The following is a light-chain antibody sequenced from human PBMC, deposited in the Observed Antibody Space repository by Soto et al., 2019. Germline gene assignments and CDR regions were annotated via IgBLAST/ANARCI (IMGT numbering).Light chain of an antibody. Sequence: EIVLTQSQATLSVSPGERATLSCRASQSVSNNVAWYQQKPGQTPRLLIYGASPRATGIPVRFSGSGSGTEFTLTISSLQSEDFAVYYCQQYNNWPPVTFGQGTKGDIK. CDR3: QQYNNWPPVT. CDR1: QSVSNN. CDR2: GAS. J-gene: IGKJ2*01. V-gene: IGKV3-15*01.